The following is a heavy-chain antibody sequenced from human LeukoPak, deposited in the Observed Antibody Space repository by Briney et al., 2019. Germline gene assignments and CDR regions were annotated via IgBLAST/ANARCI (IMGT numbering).Heavy chain of an antibody. CDR3: ARDLYDYSNYQASAFDI. Sequence: SETLSLTCSVSSGSISNFHRSWIRQPAGKGLEWIGRIFTSGSTNYNPSLKSRVTISVDTSKNQFSLKLSSVTAADTAVYYCARDLYDYSNYQASAFDIWGQGTMVTVSS. D-gene: IGHD4-11*01. CDR2: IFTSGST. V-gene: IGHV4-4*07. CDR1: SGSISNFH. J-gene: IGHJ3*02.